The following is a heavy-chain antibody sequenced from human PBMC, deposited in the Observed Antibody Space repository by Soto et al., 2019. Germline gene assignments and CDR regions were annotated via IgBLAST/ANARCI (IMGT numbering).Heavy chain of an antibody. CDR2: ISDDGDST. J-gene: IGHJ6*02. D-gene: IGHD2-2*01. V-gene: IGHV3-23*01. CDR3: AKSLSTAVNYGLDV. Sequence: EVQLLESGGGLVQPGGSLRLSCGASGFTFSDHAMTWVRQAPGKGLEWVSSISDDGDSTYYADSVKGRLAVSRDNSKNTLFMHMNSLGAEDTAVYYCAKSLSTAVNYGLDVWGQGTSVTVSS. CDR1: GFTFSDHA.